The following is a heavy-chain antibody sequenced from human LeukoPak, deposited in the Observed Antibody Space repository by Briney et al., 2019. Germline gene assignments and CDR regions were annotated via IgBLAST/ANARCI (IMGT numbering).Heavy chain of an antibody. CDR2: ISSSSSYI. V-gene: IGHV3-21*01. Sequence: GGSLRLSCAASGFTFSSYSMNWVRQAPGKGLEWVSSISSSSSYIYYADSVKGRFTISRDNAKNSLYLQMNGLRAEDTAVYYCARTDQLLTHIDYWGQGTLVTVSS. J-gene: IGHJ4*02. CDR1: GFTFSSYS. CDR3: ARTDQLLTHIDY. D-gene: IGHD2-2*01.